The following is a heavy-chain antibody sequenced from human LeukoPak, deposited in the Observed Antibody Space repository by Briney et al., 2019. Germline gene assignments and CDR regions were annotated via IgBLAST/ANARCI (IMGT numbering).Heavy chain of an antibody. CDR2: IYYSGST. D-gene: IGHD6-13*01. Sequence: SETLSLTCTVSGGSISSYYWSWIRQPPGKGLEWIGYIYYSGSTNYNPSLKSRVTISVDTSKNQFSLKLSSVTAADTAVYYCARGVAAAGTGFDYWGQGTLVTVSP. V-gene: IGHV4-59*01. CDR3: ARGVAAAGTGFDY. CDR1: GGSISSYY. J-gene: IGHJ4*02.